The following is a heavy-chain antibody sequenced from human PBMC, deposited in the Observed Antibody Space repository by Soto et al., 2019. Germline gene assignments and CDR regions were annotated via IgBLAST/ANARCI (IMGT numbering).Heavy chain of an antibody. V-gene: IGHV3-64D*08. CDR1: GFTFSTYA. Sequence: GGSLRLSWSASGFTFSTYAMHWVRQAPGKGLEYIAGISSNGRTTSSKDSVKGRFTISRDNSESTLYLQMSSTRLYETAVDFGVKAQIATAEIGLFSRSDPWG. D-gene: IGHD6-13*01. J-gene: IGHJ5*02. CDR2: ISSNGRTT. CDR3: VKAQIATAEIGLFSRSDP.